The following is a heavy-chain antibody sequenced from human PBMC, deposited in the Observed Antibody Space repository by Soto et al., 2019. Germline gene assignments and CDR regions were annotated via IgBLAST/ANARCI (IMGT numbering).Heavy chain of an antibody. Sequence: QVTLKESGPVLVKPTETLTLTCTVSGFSLSNARMGVSWIRQPPGKALEWLAHIFSNDEKSYSTSLKSRLTFSKDTSKSQVVLTMTNMDPVDTATYYCARIRGIAAAGAINWYFDLWGRGTLVTVSS. V-gene: IGHV2-26*01. CDR3: ARIRGIAAAGAINWYFDL. CDR2: IFSNDEK. J-gene: IGHJ2*01. CDR1: GFSLSNARMG. D-gene: IGHD6-13*01.